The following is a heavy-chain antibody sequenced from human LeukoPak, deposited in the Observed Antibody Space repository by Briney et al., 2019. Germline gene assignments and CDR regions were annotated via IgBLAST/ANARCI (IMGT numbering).Heavy chain of an antibody. V-gene: IGHV4-39*01. D-gene: IGHD1-26*01. CDR2: IYYSGST. J-gene: IGHJ4*02. CDR1: GGSISSSSYY. CDR3: ARHPRRVGANTLDY. Sequence: SETLSLTCTVSGGSISSSSYYWGWIRQPPGKGLEWIGSIYYSGSTYYNPSLKSRVTISVDTSKNQFSLKLSSVTAADTAVYYCARHPRRVGANTLDYWGQGTLVTVSS.